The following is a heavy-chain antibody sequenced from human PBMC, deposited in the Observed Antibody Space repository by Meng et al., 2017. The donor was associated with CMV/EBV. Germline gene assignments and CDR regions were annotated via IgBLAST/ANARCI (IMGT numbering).Heavy chain of an antibody. D-gene: IGHD3-3*01. Sequence: ASVKVSCKVSGYTLTELSMHWVRQAPGKGLEWMGGFDPEDGETIYAQKFQGRVTMTEDTSTDTAYMELSSLRSEDTAVYYCATVSVGLRFLEWLFAYGMDVWGQETTVTVSS. CDR3: ATVSVGLRFLEWLFAYGMDV. CDR2: FDPEDGET. V-gene: IGHV1-24*01. CDR1: GYTLTELS. J-gene: IGHJ6*02.